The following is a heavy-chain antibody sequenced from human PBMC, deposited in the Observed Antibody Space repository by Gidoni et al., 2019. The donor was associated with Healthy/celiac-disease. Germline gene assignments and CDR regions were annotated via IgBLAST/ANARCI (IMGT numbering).Heavy chain of an antibody. CDR2: ICGSGGST. D-gene: IGHD5-12*01. V-gene: IGHV3-23*01. J-gene: IGHJ4*02. CDR1: GFTFSSYA. CDR3: AKGDREATITLFDY. Sequence: EVQLLESGGGLVQPGGSLSLSCAASGFTFSSYAMRWVRQAPGKGREWVSAICGSGGSTYYADSVKGRVTISRDNSKNTLYLQMNSLRAEDTAVYYCAKGDREATITLFDYWGQGTLVTVSS.